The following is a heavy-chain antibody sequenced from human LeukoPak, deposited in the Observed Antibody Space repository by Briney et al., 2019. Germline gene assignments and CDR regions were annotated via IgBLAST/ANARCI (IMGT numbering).Heavy chain of an antibody. CDR2: ISSSSSYI. CDR1: ELPFRSYS. CDR3: ARGYDSSSLDY. J-gene: IGHJ4*02. Sequence: GGSLRLPCAASELPFRSYSMNWVRQAPGTGLDGVSSISSSSSYIYYADSVKGRFTISRDNDKNSLYLQMNSLRAEDTAVYYCARGYDSSSLDYWGQGTLVTVSS. D-gene: IGHD3-22*01. V-gene: IGHV3-21*01.